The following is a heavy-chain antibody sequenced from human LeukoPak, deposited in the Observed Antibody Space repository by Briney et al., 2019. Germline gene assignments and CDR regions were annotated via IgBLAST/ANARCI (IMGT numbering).Heavy chain of an antibody. Sequence: GGSLRLSCAASGFTFSSYAMTWVRQAPGKGLEWVSYISSSSSTIYYADSVKGRFTISRDNAKNSLYLQMNSLRDEDTAVYYCAREPYGSGSYQFDYWGQGTLVTVPS. CDR2: ISSSSSTI. V-gene: IGHV3-48*02. CDR1: GFTFSSYA. CDR3: AREPYGSGSYQFDY. D-gene: IGHD3-10*01. J-gene: IGHJ4*02.